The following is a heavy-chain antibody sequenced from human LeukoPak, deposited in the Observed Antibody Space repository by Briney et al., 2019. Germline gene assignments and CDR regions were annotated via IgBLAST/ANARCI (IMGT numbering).Heavy chain of an antibody. CDR3: AKRGGTYYFDD. Sequence: GGSLRLSCAASGFTFSSYAMTWVRQAPGKGLEWVSGISGSGGSTYYADSVRGRFTISRDNSKNTLYLQMNSLRAEDTAVYYCAKRGGTYYFDDWGQGTLVTVSS. D-gene: IGHD1-7*01. CDR1: GFTFSSYA. V-gene: IGHV3-23*01. CDR2: ISGSGGST. J-gene: IGHJ4*02.